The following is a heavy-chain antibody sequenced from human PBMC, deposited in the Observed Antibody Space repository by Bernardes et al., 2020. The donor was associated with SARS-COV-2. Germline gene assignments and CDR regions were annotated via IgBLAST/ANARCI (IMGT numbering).Heavy chain of an antibody. CDR1: GNTFTSYA. CDR2: IIPLFGTT. J-gene: IGHJ3*02. Sequence: SVKVSCKTSGNTFTSYAVIWVRQAPGQGLECMGGIIPLFGTTNYAQNFQGRVTIAADESTSTVYMELISLRSEDTAMYYCARSGTYPDAFDIWGQGTRVTVSS. CDR3: ARSGTYPDAFDI. D-gene: IGHD1-26*01. V-gene: IGHV1-69*13.